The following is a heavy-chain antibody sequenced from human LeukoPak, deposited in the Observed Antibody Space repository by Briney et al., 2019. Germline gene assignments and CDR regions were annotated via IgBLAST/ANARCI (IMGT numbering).Heavy chain of an antibody. CDR3: ARNRATNDY. V-gene: IGHV3-7*01. CDR2: MKDDGNEI. Sequence: GGSLRLSCTASGFTFKNYRMIWVRQAPGKGLEWVASMKDDGNEIQYVDSVKGRFTISRDNAKNSLYLQMNNLRAEDMAVYYCARNRATNDYWGQGTLVTVSS. D-gene: IGHD1-26*01. J-gene: IGHJ4*02. CDR1: GFTFKNYR.